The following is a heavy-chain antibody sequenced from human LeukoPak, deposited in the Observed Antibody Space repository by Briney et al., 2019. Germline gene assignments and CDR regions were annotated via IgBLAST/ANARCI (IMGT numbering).Heavy chain of an antibody. D-gene: IGHD2-8*01. J-gene: IGHJ5*01. V-gene: IGHV3-30*03. CDR1: GFTFRNYA. CDR3: ARDGVIKSASYWFDS. Sequence: GGSLRLSCAASGFTFRNYAMTWVRQAPGKGLQWVAVISNDGRDKHYADSVQGRFTISRDNSINTLYLQMSGLRVEDTALYYCARDGVIKSASYWFDSWGQGTLVTVSS. CDR2: ISNDGRDK.